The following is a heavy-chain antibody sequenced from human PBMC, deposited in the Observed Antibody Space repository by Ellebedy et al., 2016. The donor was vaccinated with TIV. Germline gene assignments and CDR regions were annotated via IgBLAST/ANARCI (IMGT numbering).Heavy chain of an antibody. V-gene: IGHV3-23*01. CDR2: ISNTGSRT. CDR3: AKGRGGGSDSSAPRYYFDY. D-gene: IGHD3-22*01. Sequence: GESLNISCAASGFSFNSYAMSWVRQAPGQGLEWVSTISNTGSRTYYADSVEGRFIISRDNSKRTLFLQMNSLRAEDTALYYCAKGRGGGSDSSAPRYYFDYWGLGTLVTVSS. J-gene: IGHJ4*02. CDR1: GFSFNSYA.